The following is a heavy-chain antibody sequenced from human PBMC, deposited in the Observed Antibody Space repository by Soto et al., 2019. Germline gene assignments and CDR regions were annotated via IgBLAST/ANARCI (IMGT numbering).Heavy chain of an antibody. J-gene: IGHJ6*02. CDR1: GGTFSSYA. V-gene: IGHV1-69*06. D-gene: IGHD6-19*01. CDR3: ARGVGIEVAGTPCYYGMVV. CDR2: IIPIFGTA. Sequence: QVQLVQSGAEVKKPGSSETVSCKASGGTFSSYAISWVRQAPGQGLEWMGGIIPIFGTANYAQKFQGRVTITADKSTCTVNKELGSFRTEDTAVYYCARGVGIEVAGTPCYYGMVVWGQGTTVTVSS.